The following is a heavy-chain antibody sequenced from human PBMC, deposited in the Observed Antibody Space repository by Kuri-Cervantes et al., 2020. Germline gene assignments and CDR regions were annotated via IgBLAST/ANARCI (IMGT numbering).Heavy chain of an antibody. V-gene: IGHV3-30*03. CDR2: ISYDGSNK. CDR1: GFTFSSYG. J-gene: IGHJ4*02. Sequence: GESLKISCAASGFTFSSYGMHWVRQAPGKGLEWVALISYDGSNKYYADSVKGRFTISRDNSKNTLYLQMNSLRAEDTAVYYCATGVGATGYWGQGTLVTVSS. D-gene: IGHD1-26*01. CDR3: ATGVGATGY.